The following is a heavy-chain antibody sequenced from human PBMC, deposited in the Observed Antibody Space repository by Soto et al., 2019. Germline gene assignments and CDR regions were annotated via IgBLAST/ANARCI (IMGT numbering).Heavy chain of an antibody. CDR2: ISYDGSNK. Sequence: QVQLVESGGGVVQPGRSLRLSCAASGFTSSSYGMHWVRQAPGKGLEWVVVISYDGSNKYYADSVKGRFTISRDNSKNTLYLQMNSLRAEDTAVYYCAKEDHGSSWQLKGYFQHWGQGTLVTVSS. CDR1: GFTSSSYG. V-gene: IGHV3-30*18. D-gene: IGHD6-13*01. J-gene: IGHJ1*01. CDR3: AKEDHGSSWQLKGYFQH.